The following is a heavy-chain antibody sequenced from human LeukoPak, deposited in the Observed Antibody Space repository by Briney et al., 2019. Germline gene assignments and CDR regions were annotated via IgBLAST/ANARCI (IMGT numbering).Heavy chain of an antibody. D-gene: IGHD3-22*01. Sequence: GESLKISCKGSGYTFTSYGISWVRQAPGQGLEWMGWISAYNGNTNYAQKLQGRVTMTTDTSTSTAYMELRSLRSDDTAVYYCARSPYYYDSSKVETFDYWGQGTLVTVSS. CDR3: ARSPYYYDSSKVETFDY. V-gene: IGHV1-18*01. CDR2: ISAYNGNT. CDR1: GYTFTSYG. J-gene: IGHJ4*02.